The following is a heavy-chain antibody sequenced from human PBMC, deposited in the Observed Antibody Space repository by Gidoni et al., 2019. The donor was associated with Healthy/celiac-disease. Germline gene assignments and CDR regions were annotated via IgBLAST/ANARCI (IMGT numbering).Heavy chain of an antibody. V-gene: IGHV3-53*01. J-gene: IGHJ4*02. Sequence: EVQLVESGGGLIQPGGSLSLSCAASGFTVSSNYMSWVRQAPGKGLEWVSVIYSGGSTYYADSVKGRFTISRDNSKNTLYLQMNSLRAEDTAVYYCARSSPHTTAPFDYWGQGTLVTVSS. CDR2: IYSGGST. CDR3: ARSSPHTTAPFDY. D-gene: IGHD1-1*01. CDR1: GFTVSSNY.